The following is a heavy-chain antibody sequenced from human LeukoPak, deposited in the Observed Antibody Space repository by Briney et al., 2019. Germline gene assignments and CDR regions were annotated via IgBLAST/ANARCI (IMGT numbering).Heavy chain of an antibody. Sequence: PSETLSLTCTVSGGSISSSSYYWGWIRQPPGKGLEWIGSIYYSGSTYYNPSLKSRVTISVDTSKNQFSLKLSSVTAADTAVYYCARDRSYYGSGSYLSWFDPWGQGTLVTVSS. CDR2: IYYSGST. CDR1: GGSISSSSYY. J-gene: IGHJ5*02. V-gene: IGHV4-39*07. CDR3: ARDRSYYGSGSYLSWFDP. D-gene: IGHD3-10*01.